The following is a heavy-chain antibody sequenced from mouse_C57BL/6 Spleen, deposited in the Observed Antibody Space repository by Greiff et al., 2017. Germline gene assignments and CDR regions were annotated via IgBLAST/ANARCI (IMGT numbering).Heavy chain of an antibody. V-gene: IGHV1-53*01. J-gene: IGHJ2*01. D-gene: IGHD1-1*01. CDR2: INPSNGGT. CDR1: GYTFTSYW. Sequence: QVQLQQPGTELVKPGASVKLSCKASGYTFTSYWMHWVKQRPGQGLEWIGNINPSNGGTNYNEKFKSKATLTVDKSSSTAYMQLSSLTSEDSAVYYCARSRGDYYYSSSYFDYWGQGTTLTVSS. CDR3: ARSRGDYYYSSSYFDY.